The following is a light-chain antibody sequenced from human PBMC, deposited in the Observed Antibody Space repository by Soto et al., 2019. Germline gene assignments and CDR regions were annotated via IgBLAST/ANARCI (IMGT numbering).Light chain of an antibody. J-gene: IGLJ1*01. Sequence: QSVLAQPASVSGSPGQSITISCTGTSSDVGGYNYVSWYQQQSGKAPKLMIHEVSNRPSGVSNRFSGSESGNTASLTISGLQAEDEADYYCSSYTSSRAYVFGTGTKVTVL. V-gene: IGLV2-14*01. CDR2: EVS. CDR3: SSYTSSRAYV. CDR1: SSDVGGYNY.